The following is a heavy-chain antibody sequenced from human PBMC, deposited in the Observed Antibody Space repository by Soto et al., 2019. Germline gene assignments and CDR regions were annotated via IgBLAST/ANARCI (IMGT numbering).Heavy chain of an antibody. V-gene: IGHV3-33*01. Sequence: QVQLVESGGGVVQPGRSLRLSCAASGFTFSSYGMHWVRQAPGXXXXXVAVXWYDGSNKYYADSVKGRFTISRDNSXXXXXXXXXXXXXXXXXXXXXXXXXXXXXXXXXXXXSWXDPWGQGTLVTVSS. J-gene: IGHJ5*02. CDR3: XXXXXXXXXXXXXXXSWXDP. CDR1: GFTFSSYG. CDR2: XWYDGSNK.